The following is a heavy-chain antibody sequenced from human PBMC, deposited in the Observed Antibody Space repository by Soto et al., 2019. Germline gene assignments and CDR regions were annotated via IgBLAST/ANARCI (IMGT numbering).Heavy chain of an antibody. CDR3: AKDTAAVSPNWFDP. V-gene: IGHV3-23*01. J-gene: IGHJ5*02. Sequence: PGGSLRLSCAASGFTFSSYAMSWVRQAPGKGLEWVSTISGTGDSTFYADSVKGRLTISRDNSKNTLYLQMNGLRAEDTAVYYCAKDTAAVSPNWFDPWGQGTLVTVSS. CDR1: GFTFSSYA. D-gene: IGHD6-13*01. CDR2: ISGTGDST.